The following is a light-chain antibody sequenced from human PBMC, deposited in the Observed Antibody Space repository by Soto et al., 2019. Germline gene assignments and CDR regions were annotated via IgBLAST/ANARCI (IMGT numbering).Light chain of an antibody. CDR1: SSDVGGSKY. Sequence: QSVLTQPPSASGSPGQSVTISCTGTSSDVGGSKYVSWYQQHPGKAPKVIIYEVSKWPSGVPDRFSGSKSGNTASLTVSGLQAEDEADYYCSSYAGDNKWVFGGGTQLTVL. CDR3: SSYAGDNKWV. J-gene: IGLJ3*02. V-gene: IGLV2-8*01. CDR2: EVS.